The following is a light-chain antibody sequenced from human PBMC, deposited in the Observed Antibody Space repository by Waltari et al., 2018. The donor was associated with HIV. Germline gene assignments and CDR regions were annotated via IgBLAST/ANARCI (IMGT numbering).Light chain of an antibody. CDR1: SSDVGTYNL. CDR3: CSYAGSSPLWV. CDR2: EVS. Sequence: QSALTQPASVSGSPAPSITISCTGTSSDVGTYNLVSCYQQHPGKVPKLIIFEVSERPSGVSDRCSGSKSVNTASLTISGLQAEDEADYYCCSYAGSSPLWVFGGGTKLTVL. J-gene: IGLJ3*02. V-gene: IGLV2-23*02.